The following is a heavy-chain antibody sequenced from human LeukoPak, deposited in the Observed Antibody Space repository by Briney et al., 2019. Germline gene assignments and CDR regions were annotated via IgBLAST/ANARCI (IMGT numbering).Heavy chain of an antibody. CDR3: ARGLSGVTGYTYGRGIDY. CDR1: GFTFGSYG. D-gene: IGHD1-1*01. V-gene: IGHV3-23*01. CDR2: ISGSGGST. J-gene: IGHJ4*02. Sequence: GGSLRLSCAASGFTFGSYGMSWVRQAPGKGLEWVSAISGSGGSTYYADSVKDRFTISRDNSKNTLYLQMNSLRAEDTAVYYCARGLSGVTGYTYGRGIDYWGQGTLVTVSS.